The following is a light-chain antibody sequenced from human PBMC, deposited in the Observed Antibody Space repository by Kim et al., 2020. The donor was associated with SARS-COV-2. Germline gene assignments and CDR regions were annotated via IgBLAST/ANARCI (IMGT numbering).Light chain of an antibody. CDR1: SSNIGSNY. J-gene: IGLJ2*01. Sequence: GQRVTISCSGSSSNIGSNYVYWYQQLPGTAPKLLIYRNNQRPSAVPDRFSGSKSGTSASLAISGLRSEDEADYYCAAWDDSLTGGVFGGGTQLTVL. V-gene: IGLV1-47*01. CDR2: RNN. CDR3: AAWDDSLTGGV.